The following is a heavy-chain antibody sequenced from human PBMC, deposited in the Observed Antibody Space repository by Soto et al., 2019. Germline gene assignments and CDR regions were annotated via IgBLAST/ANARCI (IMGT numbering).Heavy chain of an antibody. CDR2: FNPIFGAP. Sequence: SVKISCKAPGGPLSNSAIYLVRQAPGQGLVWMGGFNPIFGAPYYAQTFQGRVTITADESTGTVYMDLSSLRSEDTAVYYWAVGNSTAYNWFEPWGQGTLVTVSS. CDR3: AVGNSTAYNWFEP. CDR1: GGPLSNSA. V-gene: IGHV1-69*13. J-gene: IGHJ5*02. D-gene: IGHD1-1*01.